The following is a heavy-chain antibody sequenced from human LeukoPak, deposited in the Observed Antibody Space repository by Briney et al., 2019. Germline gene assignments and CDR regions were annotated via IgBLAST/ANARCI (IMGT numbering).Heavy chain of an antibody. CDR2: IYISGST. V-gene: IGHV4-4*07. Sequence: SETLSLTCTLSGGSISNYYWNWIRQPAGKGLEWIGRIYISGSTNYNPSLKSRVTMSVDTSKNQFSLKLSSVTAADTAVYYCARGSWEPCIDYWGQGTLVTVSS. J-gene: IGHJ4*02. CDR1: GGSISNYY. CDR3: ARGSWEPCIDY. D-gene: IGHD1-26*01.